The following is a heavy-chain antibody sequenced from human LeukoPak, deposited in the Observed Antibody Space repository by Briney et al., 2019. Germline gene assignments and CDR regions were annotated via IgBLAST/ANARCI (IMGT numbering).Heavy chain of an antibody. Sequence: GGSLRLSCAASGFTFSAYTMHWVRQAPGKGLEWVAVISYDRSNKYYADSVKGRFTISRDNSKNTLSLQMNSLRAEDTAVYYCGMDAHGPGTYFAYWGQGTLVTVSS. V-gene: IGHV3-30-3*01. CDR2: ISYDRSNK. D-gene: IGHD3-10*01. CDR3: GMDAHGPGTYFAY. J-gene: IGHJ4*02. CDR1: GFTFSAYT.